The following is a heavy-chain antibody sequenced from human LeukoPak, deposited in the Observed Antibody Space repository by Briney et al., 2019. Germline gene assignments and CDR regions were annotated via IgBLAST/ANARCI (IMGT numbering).Heavy chain of an antibody. V-gene: IGHV3-48*03. CDR2: ISSSGSTI. D-gene: IGHD3-10*01. Sequence: GGSLRLSCAASGFTFNSYEMNWVRQAPGKGLEWVSYISSSGSTIYYADSVEGRFTISGDNAKNSLYLQMNSLRAEDTAVYYCARDYKGIDYWGQGTLVTVSS. CDR3: ARDYKGIDY. J-gene: IGHJ4*02. CDR1: GFTFNSYE.